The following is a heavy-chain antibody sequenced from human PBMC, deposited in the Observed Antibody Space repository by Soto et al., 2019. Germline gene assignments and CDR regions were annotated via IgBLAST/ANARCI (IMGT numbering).Heavy chain of an antibody. Sequence: QVQLQESGPGLVRPSQTLSLTCTVSAGSISTINYYWSWIRQHPEKGLEWIGYISYSGSTFYHSSLKGRVTISLDTSKKQFSLTLTSVTAADTAMYYCARSAQWDGFDPWGQGTMVTVSS. D-gene: IGHD2-8*01. J-gene: IGHJ3*01. CDR2: ISYSGST. V-gene: IGHV4-31*03. CDR1: AGSISTINYY. CDR3: ARSAQWDGFDP.